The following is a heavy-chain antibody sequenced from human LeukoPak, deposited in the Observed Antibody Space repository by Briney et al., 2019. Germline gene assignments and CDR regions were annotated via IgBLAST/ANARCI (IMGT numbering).Heavy chain of an antibody. CDR1: GFTFSNAW. V-gene: IGHV3-15*01. CDR2: IKSKTDGGTT. J-gene: IGHJ4*02. CDR3: TTDPIDPFGYDFSPLDY. D-gene: IGHD5-12*01. Sequence: GGSLRLSCAASGFTFSNAWMSRVRQAPGKGLEWVGRIKSKTDGGTTDYAAPVKGRFTISRDDSKNTLYPQMNSLKTEDTAVYYCTTDPIDPFGYDFSPLDYWGQGTLVTVSS.